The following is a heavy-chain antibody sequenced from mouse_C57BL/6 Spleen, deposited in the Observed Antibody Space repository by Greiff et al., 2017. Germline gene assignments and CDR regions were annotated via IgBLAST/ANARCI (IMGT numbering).Heavy chain of an antibody. V-gene: IGHV1-69*01. J-gene: IGHJ1*03. Sequence: VQLQQPGAELVMPGASVKLSCKASGYTFTASWMHWVKQRPGQGLEWIGEIDPSDSYTNYNQKFKGKSTLTVDKSSSTAYMQLSSLTSEDSAVYYCARGYGSSFNWYFDVWGTGTTVTVSS. CDR1: GYTFTASW. CDR2: IDPSDSYT. D-gene: IGHD1-1*01. CDR3: ARGYGSSFNWYFDV.